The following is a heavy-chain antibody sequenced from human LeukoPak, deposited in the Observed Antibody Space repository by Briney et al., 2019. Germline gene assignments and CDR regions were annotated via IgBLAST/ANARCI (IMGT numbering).Heavy chain of an antibody. J-gene: IGHJ6*02. D-gene: IGHD1-26*01. CDR1: GFTFSNYA. CDR3: AKLGALGDYYYGMDV. Sequence: GGSLRLSCAASGFTFSNYAITWVRQAPGKGLEWVSVVSGSGVNTYYADPVKGRFTISRDNSKNTLYLQMNSLRAEDTAVYYCAKLGALGDYYYGMDVWGQGTTVTVSS. V-gene: IGHV3-23*01. CDR2: VSGSGVNT.